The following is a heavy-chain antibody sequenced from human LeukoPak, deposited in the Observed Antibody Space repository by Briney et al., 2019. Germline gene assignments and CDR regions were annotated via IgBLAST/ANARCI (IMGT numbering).Heavy chain of an antibody. D-gene: IGHD4-17*01. CDR1: GGTFNTYA. Sequence: SVKVSCKASGGTFNTYAVSWVRQAPGQGLEWIGGIIPIFVTANYAQKFQGRVTSTADESTNTAYMTLSSLTSEDTAVYYCTRLRDEWFDPWGQGTVVTVSS. CDR3: TRLRDEWFDP. V-gene: IGHV1-69*13. J-gene: IGHJ5*02. CDR2: IIPIFVTA.